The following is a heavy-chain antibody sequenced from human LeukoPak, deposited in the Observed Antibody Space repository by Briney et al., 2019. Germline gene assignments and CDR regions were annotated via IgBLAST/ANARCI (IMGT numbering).Heavy chain of an antibody. CDR2: TYYWSKWHK. CDR1: GDSASSNSAA. J-gene: IGHJ4*02. CDR3: VRDRSCYGTIDY. D-gene: IGHD5-18*01. V-gene: IGHV6-1*01. Sequence: SQTLSLTSDLYGDSASSNSAAWNWIRHYPWRGLEWLGITYYWSKWHKDYAVSMKSRITIIPDTTKNQFALQLNSVTPEETAVEYCVRDRSCYGTIDYWGQGTLVTVSS.